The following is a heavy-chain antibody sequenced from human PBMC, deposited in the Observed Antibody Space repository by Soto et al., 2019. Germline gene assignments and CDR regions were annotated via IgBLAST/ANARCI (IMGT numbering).Heavy chain of an antibody. CDR2: LSDSGVNT. CDR3: ARAAAARPAAWY. D-gene: IGHD6-6*01. CDR1: GFAFSDYA. J-gene: IGHJ4*02. V-gene: IGHV3-23*01. Sequence: PGGSLRLSCVASGFAFSDYAMSWVRQAPGKGLEYASALSDSGVNTYYADSVKGRSTISRDNSKKTLYLQMNSLRAEDTAVYYCARAAAARPAAWYWGQGTLVPVSS.